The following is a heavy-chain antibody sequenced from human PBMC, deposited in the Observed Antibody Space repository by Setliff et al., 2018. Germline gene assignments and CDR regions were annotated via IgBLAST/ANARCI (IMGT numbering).Heavy chain of an antibody. CDR1: GYTFSNYL. D-gene: IGHD5-12*01. CDR3: VRVDMVLSNFDF. Sequence: ASVKVSCKASGYTFSNYLLHWVRQAPGQSPEWVGWINAGNGHTKYSQRFQDRITITSETSATTVYMELRSLRSEDMAVYYCVRVDMVLSNFDFWGQGTLVTVSS. V-gene: IGHV1-3*03. J-gene: IGHJ4*02. CDR2: INAGNGHT.